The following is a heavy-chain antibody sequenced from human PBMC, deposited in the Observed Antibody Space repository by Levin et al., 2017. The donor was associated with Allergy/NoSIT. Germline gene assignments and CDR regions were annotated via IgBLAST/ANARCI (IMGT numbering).Heavy chain of an antibody. CDR3: ARDRYCSSTSCHRHYYGMDV. J-gene: IGHJ6*02. CDR2: ISYDGSNK. V-gene: IGHV3-30-3*01. D-gene: IGHD2-2*01. Sequence: GGSLRLSCAASGFTFSSYAMHWVRQAPGKGLEWVAVISYDGSNKYYADSVKGRFTISRDNSKNTLYLQMNSLRAEDTAVYYCARDRYCSSTSCHRHYYGMDVWGQGTTVTVSS. CDR1: GFTFSSYA.